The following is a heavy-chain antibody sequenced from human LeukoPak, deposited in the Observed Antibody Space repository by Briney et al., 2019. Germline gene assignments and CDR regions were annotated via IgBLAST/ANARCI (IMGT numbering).Heavy chain of an antibody. CDR2: VRYDETTK. CDR3: AKDVPTAYFDY. V-gene: IGHV3-30*02. D-gene: IGHD2-2*01. CDR1: GFTFSNYG. Sequence: GGSLRLSCAASGFTFSNYGMHWVRQAPGKGLEWVAFVRYDETTKFYADSVKGRFTISRDNSKTTLFLQMNSLRAEDTAVYYCAKDVPTAYFDYWGQGTLVTVSS. J-gene: IGHJ4*02.